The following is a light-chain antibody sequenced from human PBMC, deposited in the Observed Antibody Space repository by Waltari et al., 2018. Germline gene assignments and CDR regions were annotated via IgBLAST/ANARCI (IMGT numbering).Light chain of an antibody. CDR1: SGSVSTSYY. V-gene: IGLV8-61*01. CDR2: STN. CDR3: VLYMGNGISL. J-gene: IGLJ2*01. Sequence: QTVVTQEPSLSVSPGGTVTLTCGLSSGSVSTSYYPSWYQQTPGQAPRTLIFSTNTRSSGVPDRFSGSILGNKAALTITGAQADDESDYYCVLYMGNGISLFVGGTRLTVL.